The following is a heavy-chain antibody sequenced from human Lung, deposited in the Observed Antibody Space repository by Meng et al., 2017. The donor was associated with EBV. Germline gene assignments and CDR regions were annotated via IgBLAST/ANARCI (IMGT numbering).Heavy chain of an antibody. CDR1: GYPLPSYA. D-gene: IGHD3-3*01. Sequence: QVHVVPSGTEVKNRWASVEVSCKAAGYPLPSYAMNWVRQATGQRLEWMGWINTGNGETKYSQKCQGRVTLTRDTYASTAYMELSSMGSEDTAVYYCASQRITIYGVSGSFDPWGQGTLVTVSS. CDR3: ASQRITIYGVSGSFDP. V-gene: IGHV1-3*04. CDR2: INTGNGET. J-gene: IGHJ5*02.